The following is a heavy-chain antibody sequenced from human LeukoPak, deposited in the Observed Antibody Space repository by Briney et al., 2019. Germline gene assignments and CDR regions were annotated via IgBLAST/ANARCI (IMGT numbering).Heavy chain of an antibody. Sequence: PGGSLRLSCAASGXTFSYYWMNWVRQAPGKGLEWVANIKRDGSETYYVDSVKGRFTISRDNTKNSLSLQMNSLRAEDTAVYYCARGYGNSIHFDYWGQGTLVTVSS. CDR3: ARGYGNSIHFDY. CDR2: IKRDGSET. D-gene: IGHD4-11*01. J-gene: IGHJ4*02. CDR1: GXTFSYYW. V-gene: IGHV3-7*04.